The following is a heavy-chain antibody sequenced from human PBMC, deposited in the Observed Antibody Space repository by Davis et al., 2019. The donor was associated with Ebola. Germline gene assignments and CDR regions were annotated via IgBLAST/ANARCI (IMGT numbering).Heavy chain of an antibody. Sequence: GGSLRLSCAASGFTFSDYYMSWIRQAPGKGLEWVSYISSSSSYTNYADSVKGRFTISRDNAKNSLYLQMNSLRAEDTAVYYCASLQYYYDSSGYYYYYYYGMDVWGQGTTVTVSS. J-gene: IGHJ6*02. CDR1: GFTFSDYY. D-gene: IGHD3-22*01. CDR3: ASLQYYYDSSGYYYYYYYGMDV. CDR2: ISSSSSYT. V-gene: IGHV3-11*03.